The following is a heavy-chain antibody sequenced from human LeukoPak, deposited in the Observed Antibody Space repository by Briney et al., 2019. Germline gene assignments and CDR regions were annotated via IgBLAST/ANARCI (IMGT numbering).Heavy chain of an antibody. V-gene: IGHV3-7*03. CDR1: GFTFSSYL. J-gene: IGHJ4*02. Sequence: PGGSLRLSCAASGFTFSSYLMSWVRQAPGKGLEWVANIKQDGSEKYYVDSVKGRFTISRDNAKNSLYLQMNSLRAEDTAVYYCARGPPYDREFDYWGQGTLVTVSS. D-gene: IGHD3-10*02. CDR2: IKQDGSEK. CDR3: ARGPPYDREFDY.